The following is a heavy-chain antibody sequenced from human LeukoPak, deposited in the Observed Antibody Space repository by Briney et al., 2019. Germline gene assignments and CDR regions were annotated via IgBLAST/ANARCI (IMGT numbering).Heavy chain of an antibody. J-gene: IGHJ4*02. CDR1: GYTFTSYY. CDR2: INPSGGST. D-gene: IGHD5-18*01. V-gene: IGHV1-46*01. CDR3: ARARGYSYGYVPGLDY. Sequence: GASVKVSCKTSGYTFTSYYIHWVRQAPGQGLEWMGIINPSGGSTSYAQKFQGRVTMTRDTSTSTVYMELSSLRSEDTAVYYCARARGYSYGYVPGLDYWGQGTLVTVSS.